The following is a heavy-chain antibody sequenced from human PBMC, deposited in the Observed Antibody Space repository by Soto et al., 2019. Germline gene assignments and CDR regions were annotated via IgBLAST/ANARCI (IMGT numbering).Heavy chain of an antibody. V-gene: IGHV1-3*01. D-gene: IGHD3-9*01. Sequence: GVSVKATSKAPGYTLTSYALRWVRQEPRKRIEWMGGINPVNGNTKYSQRFQGRVTITTDESTSTAYMELSSLRSEDTAVYYCASSSEDYDILTGYSLFDYWGQGTLVTVSS. CDR1: GYTLTSYA. CDR2: INPVNGNT. CDR3: ASSSEDYDILTGYSLFDY. J-gene: IGHJ4*02.